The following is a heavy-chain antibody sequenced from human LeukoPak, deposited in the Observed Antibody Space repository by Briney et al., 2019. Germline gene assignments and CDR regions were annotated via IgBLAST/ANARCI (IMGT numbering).Heavy chain of an antibody. V-gene: IGHV3-30-3*01. CDR3: ASVPAMDSFDY. Sequence: GRSLRLSSAASGFTFSSYAMHWVRQAPGKGLEWVAVISYDGSNKYYADSVKGRFTISRDNSKNTLYLQMNSLRAEDTAVYYCASVPAMDSFDYWGQGTLVTVSS. CDR2: ISYDGSNK. CDR1: GFTFSSYA. D-gene: IGHD5-18*01. J-gene: IGHJ4*02.